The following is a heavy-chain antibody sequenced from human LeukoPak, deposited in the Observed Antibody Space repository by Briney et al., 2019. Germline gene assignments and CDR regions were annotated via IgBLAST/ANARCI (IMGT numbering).Heavy chain of an antibody. D-gene: IGHD3-22*01. CDR3: ATQGSSSGHFDY. V-gene: IGHV3-23*01. Sequence: GGSLRLSCAASGFSFSSYGVSWVRQAPGKGLEWVSFISGSGYSIYYADSVKGRFTISRDNSKNTVYLQMNSLRAEDTAVYYCATQGSSSGHFDYWGQGTLVTVSS. CDR2: ISGSGYSI. CDR1: GFSFSSYG. J-gene: IGHJ4*02.